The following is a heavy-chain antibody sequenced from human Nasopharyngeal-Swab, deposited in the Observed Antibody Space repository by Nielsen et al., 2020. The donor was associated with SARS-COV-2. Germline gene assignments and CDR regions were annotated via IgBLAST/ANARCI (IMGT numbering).Heavy chain of an antibody. Sequence: GASLKISCAASGFTFSSYAMSWVRQAPGKGLEWVSAISGSGGSTYYADSVKGRFTISRDNSKNTLYLQMNSLRAEDTAVYYCAKSALGTFGVVISFDYWGQGTLVTVSS. J-gene: IGHJ4*02. D-gene: IGHD3-3*01. CDR1: GFTFSSYA. CDR3: AKSALGTFGVVISFDY. V-gene: IGHV3-23*01. CDR2: ISGSGGST.